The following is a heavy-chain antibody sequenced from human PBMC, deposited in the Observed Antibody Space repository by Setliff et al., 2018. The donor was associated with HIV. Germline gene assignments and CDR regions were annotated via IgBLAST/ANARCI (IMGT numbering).Heavy chain of an antibody. CDR3: ATDRGGRYLDY. Sequence: TLSLTCTVSGGSITSGGYNWIWIRQHPERGLEWIGYVDFGFRRYYNPSLKSQVVISVYTPKNQFSLTLNSVTAADTAVYYCATDRGGRYLDYWGQGAPVTAPQ. D-gene: IGHD3-10*01. CDR1: GGSITSGGYN. V-gene: IGHV4-31*01. CDR2: VDFGFRR. J-gene: IGHJ4*02.